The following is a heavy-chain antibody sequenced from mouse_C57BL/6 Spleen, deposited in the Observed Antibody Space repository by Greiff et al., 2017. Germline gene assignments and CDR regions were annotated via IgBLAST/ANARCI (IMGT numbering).Heavy chain of an antibody. CDR2: IRNKANGYRT. V-gene: IGHV7-3*01. CDR1: GFTFTDYY. Sequence: EVKVVESGGGLVQPGGSLSLSCAASGFTFTDYYMSWVRQPPGKALEWLGFIRNKANGYRTEYSASVKGRFTISRDNSQSILYLQMNALGAEDSSHYYWARYSTVVAPYYSMDLWGQGTLGTLLS. CDR3: ARYSTVVAPYYSMDL. J-gene: IGHJ4*01. D-gene: IGHD1-1*01.